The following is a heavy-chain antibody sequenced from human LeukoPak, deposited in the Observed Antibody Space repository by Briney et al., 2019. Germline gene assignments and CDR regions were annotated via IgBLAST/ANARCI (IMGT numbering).Heavy chain of an antibody. J-gene: IGHJ4*02. CDR3: ARSLYPHYYDSTQQPFDY. D-gene: IGHD3-22*01. CDR1: GYTFTSYD. Sequence: ASVKVSCKASGYTFTSYDINWVRQATGQGLEWMGWMNPNSGNTGYAQKFQGRVTMTRNTSISTAYMELSSLRSEDTAVYYCARSLYPHYYDSTQQPFDYWGQGTLVAVSS. CDR2: MNPNSGNT. V-gene: IGHV1-8*01.